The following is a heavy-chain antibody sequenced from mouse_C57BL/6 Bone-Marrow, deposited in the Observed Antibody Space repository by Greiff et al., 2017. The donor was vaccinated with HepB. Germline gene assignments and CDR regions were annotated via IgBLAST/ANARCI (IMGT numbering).Heavy chain of an antibody. V-gene: IGHV1-19*01. CDR2: INPYNGGT. CDR1: GYTFTDYY. CDR3: ARRITTTVVADYFDY. D-gene: IGHD1-1*01. J-gene: IGHJ2*01. Sequence: VQLQQSGPVLVKPGASVKMSCKASGYTFTDYYMNWVKQSHGKSLEWIGVINPYNGGTSYNQKLKDKDTLTVDKASSTAYLELNSLTSEDSAVYYCARRITTTVVADYFDYWGQGTTLTVSS.